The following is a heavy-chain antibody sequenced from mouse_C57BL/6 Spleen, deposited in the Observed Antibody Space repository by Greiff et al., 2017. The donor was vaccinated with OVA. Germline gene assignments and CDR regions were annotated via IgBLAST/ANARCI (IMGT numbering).Heavy chain of an antibody. CDR1: GYTFTSYW. Sequence: QVQLQQPGAELVKPGASVKLSCKASGYTFTSYWMHWVKQRPGRGLEWIGRLDPNRGGTKYNEKFKSKDTLTGDKPSSTAYMQLSSLTSEDSAVYYCARDSNYLYYFDYWGQGTTLTVSS. V-gene: IGHV1-72*01. CDR2: LDPNRGGT. D-gene: IGHD2-5*01. CDR3: ARDSNYLYYFDY. J-gene: IGHJ2*01.